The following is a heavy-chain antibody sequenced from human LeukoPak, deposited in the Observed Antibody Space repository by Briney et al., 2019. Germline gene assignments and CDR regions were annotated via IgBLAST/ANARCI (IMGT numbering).Heavy chain of an antibody. V-gene: IGHV4-38-2*01. J-gene: IGHJ4*02. CDR1: GYSISSGYY. CDR2: IYHSGST. Sequence: SETPSLTCAVSGYSISSGYYWGWIRQPPGKGLEWIGSIYHSGSTYYNPSLKSRVTISVDTSKNQFSLKLSSVTAADTAVYYCARGVAVAGRGRSYFDYWGQGTLVTVSS. D-gene: IGHD6-19*01. CDR3: ARGVAVAGRGRSYFDY.